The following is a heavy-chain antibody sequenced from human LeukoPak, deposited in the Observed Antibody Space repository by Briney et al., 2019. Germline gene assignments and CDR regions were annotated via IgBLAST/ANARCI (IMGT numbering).Heavy chain of an antibody. CDR2: ISSSGSTI. CDR1: GFTFSDYY. D-gene: IGHD6-13*01. V-gene: IGHV3-11*01. J-gene: IGHJ5*02. CDR3: ARDQGIAAAGTLNWFDP. Sequence: GGFLRLSCAASGFTFSDYYMSWIRQAPGKGLEWVSYISSSGSTIYYADSVKGRFTISRDNAKNSLYLQTNSLRAEDTAVYYCARDQGIAAAGTLNWFDPWGQGTLVTVSS.